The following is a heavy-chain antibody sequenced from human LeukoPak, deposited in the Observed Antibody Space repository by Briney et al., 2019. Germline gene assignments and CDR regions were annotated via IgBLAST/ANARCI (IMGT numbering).Heavy chain of an antibody. J-gene: IGHJ4*02. CDR3: AISRSYYYFDY. CDR2: IYYSGST. CDR1: DGSFSGYY. Sequence: SETLSLTCAVYDGSFSGYYCSWIRQPPGKGLEWIGYIYYSGSTNYNPSLRSRVTISVDTSKNQFSLKLSSVTAADTAVYYCAISRSYYYFDYWGQGTLVTVSS. D-gene: IGHD1-26*01. V-gene: IGHV4-59*01.